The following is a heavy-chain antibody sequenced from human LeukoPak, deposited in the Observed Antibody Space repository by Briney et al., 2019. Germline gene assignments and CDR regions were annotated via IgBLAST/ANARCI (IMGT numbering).Heavy chain of an antibody. Sequence: KSGGSLRLSCAASGFTFSSNTMNWVRQAPGKGLEWVSSITGTTTYTYYADSVKGRFTISRDNAKNSLYLQMNSLRAEDTAVYYCARTMSGIDAFDIWGQGTMVTVSS. CDR2: ITGTTTYT. D-gene: IGHD3-3*01. CDR3: ARTMSGIDAFDI. V-gene: IGHV3-21*01. CDR1: GFTFSSNT. J-gene: IGHJ3*02.